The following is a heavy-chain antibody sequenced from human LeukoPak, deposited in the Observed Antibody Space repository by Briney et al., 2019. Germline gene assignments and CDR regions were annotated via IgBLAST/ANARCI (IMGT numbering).Heavy chain of an antibody. CDR1: GGSFSGYY. J-gene: IGHJ4*02. CDR3: ARAAAAGGHYFDY. V-gene: IGHV4-34*01. Sequence: SETLSLTCAVYGGSFSGYYWSWIRQPPGKGLEWIGEISHSGSTNYNPSLKSRVTISVDTSKNQFSLKLSSVTAADTAVYYCARAAAAGGHYFDYWGQGTLVTVSS. D-gene: IGHD6-13*01. CDR2: ISHSGST.